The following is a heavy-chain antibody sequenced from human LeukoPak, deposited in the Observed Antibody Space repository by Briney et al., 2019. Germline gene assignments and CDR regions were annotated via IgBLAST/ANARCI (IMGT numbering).Heavy chain of an antibody. J-gene: IGHJ4*02. CDR2: INGDGTST. Sequence: PGGSLRLSCAASGFTFSSYWMHWVRQAPGKGLVWVSRINGDGTSTTYADSVKGRFTIFRNNAKHTLPLQMNSLRAEDTAVYYCARDSHGYPLDYWGQGTLVTVSS. CDR1: GFTFSSYW. D-gene: IGHD5-18*01. CDR3: ARDSHGYPLDY. V-gene: IGHV3-74*01.